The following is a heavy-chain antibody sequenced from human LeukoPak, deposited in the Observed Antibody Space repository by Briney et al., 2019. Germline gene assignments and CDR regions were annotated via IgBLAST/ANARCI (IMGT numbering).Heavy chain of an antibody. Sequence: GGSLRLSCAASGFTVSSNYMSWVRQAPGKGLEWVSVIYSGGSTYYADSVKGRFTISRDNSKNTLYLQMNSLRAEDTAVYYCARDREGIAAAGPLYYYYGMDVWGQGTTVTVSS. V-gene: IGHV3-66*01. J-gene: IGHJ6*02. D-gene: IGHD6-13*01. CDR3: ARDREGIAAAGPLYYYYGMDV. CDR2: IYSGGST. CDR1: GFTVSSNY.